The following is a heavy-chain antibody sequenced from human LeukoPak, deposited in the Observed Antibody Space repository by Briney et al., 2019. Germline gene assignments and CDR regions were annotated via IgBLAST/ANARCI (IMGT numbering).Heavy chain of an antibody. CDR2: IGPSDSYT. V-gene: IGHV5-10-1*01. D-gene: IGHD3-9*01. CDR3: AMYSDYDILTGYYVADAFDI. CDR1: GYSFTSYW. Sequence: GESLKISCKGSGYSFTSYWISWVRQMPGKGLEGMGRIGPSDSYTNYSPSFQGHVTISADKSISTAYLQWSSLKASDTAMYYCAMYSDYDILTGYYVADAFDIWGQGTMVTVSS. J-gene: IGHJ3*02.